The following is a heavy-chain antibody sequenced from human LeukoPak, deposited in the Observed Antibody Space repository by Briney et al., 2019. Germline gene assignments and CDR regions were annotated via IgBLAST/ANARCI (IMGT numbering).Heavy chain of an antibody. CDR2: ISDSGAM. V-gene: IGHV3-48*01. CDR3: ARDGGYRGYDADC. Sequence: PGGSLRLSCAASGFTFSTYSMKWVRQAPGKGLEWVSYISDSGAMYYADSVRGRFAIPRENAQNSLFLQMNSLRAEDTAVYYCARDGGYRGYDADCWGQGTLVTVSS. J-gene: IGHJ4*02. D-gene: IGHD5-12*01. CDR1: GFTFSTYS.